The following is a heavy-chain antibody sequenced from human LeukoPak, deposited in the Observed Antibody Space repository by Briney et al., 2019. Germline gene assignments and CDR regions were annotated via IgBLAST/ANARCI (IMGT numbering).Heavy chain of an antibody. CDR3: ARVGPVVPAAPIGY. V-gene: IGHV4-39*07. Sequence: SETLSLTCTVSGGSISSSSYYWGWIRQPPGKGLEWIGSIYYSGSTYYNPSLKSRITISVDTSKNQFSLKLSSVTAADTAVYYCARVGPVVPAAPIGYWGQGTLVTVSS. J-gene: IGHJ4*02. CDR1: GGSISSSSYY. D-gene: IGHD2-2*01. CDR2: IYYSGST.